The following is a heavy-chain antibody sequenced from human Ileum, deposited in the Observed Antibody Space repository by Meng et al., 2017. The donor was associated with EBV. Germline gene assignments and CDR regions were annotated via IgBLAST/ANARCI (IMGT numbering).Heavy chain of an antibody. CDR1: GGSISVINW. V-gene: IGHV4-4*01. Sequence: LQESGPGRGNPLGSLSLPCAVSGGSISVINWWSWVRQSPEKGLEWIGEMSDSGITHYNPSLKSRVTISADKSNNQFSLKLTSVTSADTAVYFCAKNGEKYFEYWGQGTLVTVSS. J-gene: IGHJ4*02. CDR3: AKNGEKYFEY. CDR2: MSDSGIT.